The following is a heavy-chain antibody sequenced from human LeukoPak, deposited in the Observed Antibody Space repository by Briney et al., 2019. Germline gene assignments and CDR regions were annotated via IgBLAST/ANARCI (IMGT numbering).Heavy chain of an antibody. V-gene: IGHV3-21*06. D-gene: IGHD6-19*01. CDR3: VRASTSYSSGLDAFDI. CDR2: ISSSGNYI. Sequence: GGSLRLSCAASRFTFSDYSMNWVRQAPGKGLEWVSSISSSGNYIYYADSMKGRFTISRDNAKNSLHLQMNSLRAEDTAVYHCVRASTSYSSGLDAFDIWGQGTMVTVSS. CDR1: RFTFSDYS. J-gene: IGHJ3*02.